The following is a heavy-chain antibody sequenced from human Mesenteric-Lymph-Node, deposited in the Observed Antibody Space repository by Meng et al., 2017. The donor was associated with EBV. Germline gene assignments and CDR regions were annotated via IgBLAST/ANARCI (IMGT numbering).Heavy chain of an antibody. J-gene: IGHJ4*02. D-gene: IGHD3-10*02. CDR1: GFTLSNFY. Sequence: VDPGPGLDQTGGSLGPSFAASGFTLSNFYVSWVRQAPGKGLEWTSYIGPRDTTLYADSVKGRFTISRDNSKNTLYLQMNSLRAEDTAVYYCAKDVLGDYWGQGTLVTVSS. CDR3: AKDVLGDY. V-gene: IGHV3-11*01. CDR2: IGPRDTT.